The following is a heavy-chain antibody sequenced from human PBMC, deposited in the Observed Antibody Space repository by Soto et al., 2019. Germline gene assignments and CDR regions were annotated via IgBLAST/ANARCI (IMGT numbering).Heavy chain of an antibody. CDR3: ARAPVGMDSINFFDH. V-gene: IGHV4-30-4*01. D-gene: IGHD2-8*01. CDR1: GDSISSDGYH. J-gene: IGHJ4*02. Sequence: PSLTCTVSGDSISSDGYHWSWIRQSPGKGLEWIGYIYNGGRTFYRPSLESRINMSLDATKNSYSLRLTSVTAADTAVYYCARAPVGMDSINFFDHWGQGILVTVSS. CDR2: IYNGGRT.